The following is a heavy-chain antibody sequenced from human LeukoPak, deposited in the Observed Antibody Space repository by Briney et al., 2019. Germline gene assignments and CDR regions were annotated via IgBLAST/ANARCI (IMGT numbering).Heavy chain of an antibody. CDR3: AESLNTAMVYYFDY. Sequence: SGYTFTSYGXXXXGXAXGQXLXXXXWISAYNGNTNYAQKFQGRVTITADKSTSTAYMELSSLRSEDTAVYYCAESLNTAMVYYFDYWGQGTLVTVSS. V-gene: IGHV1-18*01. CDR2: ISAYNGNT. D-gene: IGHD5-18*01. J-gene: IGHJ4*02. CDR1: GYTFTSYG.